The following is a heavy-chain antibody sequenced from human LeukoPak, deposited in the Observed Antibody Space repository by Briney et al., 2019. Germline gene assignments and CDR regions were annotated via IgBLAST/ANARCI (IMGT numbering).Heavy chain of an antibody. D-gene: IGHD4-17*01. CDR3: ARLDYGDYVTVDY. J-gene: IGHJ4*02. CDR1: GGSISSYY. CDR2: IYYSGST. Sequence: SETQSLTCTVPGGSISSYYWSWIRQPPGKGLEWIGYIYYSGSTNYNPSLKSRVTISVDTSKNQFSLKLSSVTAADTAVYYCARLDYGDYVTVDYWGQGTLVTVSS. V-gene: IGHV4-59*01.